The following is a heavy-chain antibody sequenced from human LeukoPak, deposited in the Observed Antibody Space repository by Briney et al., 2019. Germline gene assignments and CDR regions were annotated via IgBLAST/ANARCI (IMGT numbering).Heavy chain of an antibody. CDR3: ARDGPIGP. CDR1: GGSISSYY. CDR2: IYTSGST. J-gene: IGHJ4*02. V-gene: IGHV4-4*07. D-gene: IGHD2-15*01. Sequence: SETLSLTCTVSGGSISSYYWSWIRQPAGKGLEWIGRIYTSGSTNYNPSLKSRVTISVDTSKNQFSLNVTSVTAADTAVYYCARDGPIGPWGQGTLVTVSS.